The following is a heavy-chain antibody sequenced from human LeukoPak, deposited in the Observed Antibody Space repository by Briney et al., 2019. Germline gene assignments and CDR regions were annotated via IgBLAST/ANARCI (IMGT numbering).Heavy chain of an antibody. CDR3: ARAHYFDY. J-gene: IGHJ4*02. CDR2: IYHTGST. V-gene: IGHV4-4*09. Sequence: SETLSLTCTVSGGSINGYYWTWIRQPPGKGLEWIGYIYHTGSTDCNSSLRSRVTISVDTSKNQFSLKLSSVTAADTAVYYCARAHYFDYWGQGTLVTVSS. CDR1: GGSINGYY.